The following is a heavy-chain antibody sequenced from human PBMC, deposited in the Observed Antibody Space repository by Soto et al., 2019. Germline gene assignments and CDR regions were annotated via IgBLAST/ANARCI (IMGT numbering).Heavy chain of an antibody. D-gene: IGHD3-3*01. CDR2: MSGSGGST. Sequence: DVQLLESGGGLVQPGGSLRLSCTASGFTFSNHAMSWVRQAPGKGLEWVSSMSGSGGSTYYADSVKGRFTISRDNSKKTLDLHMSSLRAEDTAFYYCAKEPNYDFWSGYRYFDSWGQGSPVTVSS. CDR3: AKEPNYDFWSGYRYFDS. V-gene: IGHV3-23*01. J-gene: IGHJ4*02. CDR1: GFTFSNHA.